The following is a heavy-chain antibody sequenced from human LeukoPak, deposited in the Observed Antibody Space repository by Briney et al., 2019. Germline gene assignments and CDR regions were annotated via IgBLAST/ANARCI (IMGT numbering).Heavy chain of an antibody. D-gene: IGHD6-13*01. CDR2: ITASGTAM. CDR1: GFTFSSYS. V-gene: IGHV3-48*01. CDR3: ARIGSSFRDAFDI. J-gene: IGHJ3*02. Sequence: GGSLRLSCAASGFTFSSYSMNWVRQAPGKGLEWVSHITASGTAMFYADSVKGRFTISRDNAKNSLYLQMNSLRAEDTAVYYCARIGSSFRDAFDIWGQGTMVTVSS.